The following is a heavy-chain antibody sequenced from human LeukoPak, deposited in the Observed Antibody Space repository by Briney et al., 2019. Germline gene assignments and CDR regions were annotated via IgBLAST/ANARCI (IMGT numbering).Heavy chain of an antibody. CDR1: GFTFDDYA. CDR2: INWNGGST. Sequence: GGSLRLSCAASGFTFDDYAMTWVRQAPEKGLEWVSGINWNGGSTGYADSVKGRFTISRDNGKNSLYLQMNSLRVDDTALYYCARGPTVTNDAFDIWGQGTMVTVSS. D-gene: IGHD4-17*01. CDR3: ARGPTVTNDAFDI. V-gene: IGHV3-20*04. J-gene: IGHJ3*02.